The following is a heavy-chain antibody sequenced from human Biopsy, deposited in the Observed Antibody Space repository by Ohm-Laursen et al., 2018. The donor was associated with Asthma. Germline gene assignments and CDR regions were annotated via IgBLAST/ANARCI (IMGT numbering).Heavy chain of an antibody. CDR2: TNERGVT. V-gene: IGHV4-34*01. J-gene: IGHJ6*02. Sequence: SQTLSLTCTVSGGSINNFYWTWIRQSPGKGLEWIGETNERGVTNNNPSLKSRVIISIDTYWNRVSLKLTSVTAADTAVYFCARGPELDVWGQGTTVTVSS. CDR3: ARGPELDV. CDR1: GGSINNFY.